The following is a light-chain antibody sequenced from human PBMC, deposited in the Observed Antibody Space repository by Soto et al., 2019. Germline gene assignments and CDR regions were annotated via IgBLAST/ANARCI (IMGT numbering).Light chain of an antibody. J-gene: IGKJ5*01. CDR3: QHRSSWPMT. CDR2: DAS. Sequence: DIVLTQSQATLSLSPGERVTLSCRASQSVSSYLAWYQQKPGQAPRLLIYDASNRATGIPARFSGSGSGTDFTLTLSSLEPEDFAVYYCQHRSSWPMTFGQGTRLDIK. V-gene: IGKV3-11*01. CDR1: QSVSSY.